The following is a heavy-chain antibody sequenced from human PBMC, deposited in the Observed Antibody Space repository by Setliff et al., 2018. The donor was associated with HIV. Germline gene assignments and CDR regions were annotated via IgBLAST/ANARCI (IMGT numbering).Heavy chain of an antibody. J-gene: IGHJ5*02. CDR2: IYYSGST. Sequence: PSETLSLTCTASGGSISSGNYYWSWIRQHPGKGLEWIGYIYYSGSTYYHPSLKSRVTMSVDTSKNQFSLKLSSATAADTAVYYCAREGARHYGSGRYHSWFDPWGQGTQVTVSS. CDR1: GGSISSGNYY. V-gene: IGHV4-31*03. CDR3: AREGARHYGSGRYHSWFDP. D-gene: IGHD3-10*01.